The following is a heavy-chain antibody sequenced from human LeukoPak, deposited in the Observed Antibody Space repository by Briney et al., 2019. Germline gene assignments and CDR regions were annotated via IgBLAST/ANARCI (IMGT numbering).Heavy chain of an antibody. CDR2: INPNSGGT. V-gene: IGHV1-2*02. CDR3: ARDAMVRGVIRAMGH. D-gene: IGHD3-10*01. Sequence: ASVKVSCKASGYTFTGYYMHWVRQAPGQGLEWMGWINPNSGGTNYAQKFQGRVTMTRDTSISTAYMELSRLRSDDTAVYYCARDAMVRGVIRAMGHWGQRTLVTVSP. J-gene: IGHJ4*02. CDR1: GYTFTGYY.